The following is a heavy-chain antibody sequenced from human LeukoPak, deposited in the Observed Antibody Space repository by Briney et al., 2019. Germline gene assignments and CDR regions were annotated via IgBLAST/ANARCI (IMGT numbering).Heavy chain of an antibody. CDR1: GGTFSSYA. CDR2: IIPIFGTA. V-gene: IGHV1-69*05. D-gene: IGHD4-23*01. J-gene: IGHJ6*03. CDR3: ARDYVVGGYYYYYMDV. Sequence: GASVKVSCKASGGTFSSYAISWVRQAPGQGLEWMGGIIPIFGTANYAQKFQGRVTITTDESTSTAYMELSSLRSEDTAVYYCARDYVVGGYYYYYMDVWGKGTTVTVSS.